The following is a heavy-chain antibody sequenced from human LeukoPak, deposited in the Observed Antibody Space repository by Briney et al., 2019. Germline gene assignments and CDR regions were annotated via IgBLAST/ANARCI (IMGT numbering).Heavy chain of an antibody. D-gene: IGHD6-13*01. CDR2: INPNSGGT. Sequence: GASVKVSCKASGYTFTGYYMHWVRQAPGQGLEWMGRINPNSGGTNYAQKFQGRVTKTRDTSISTAYMELSRLRSDDTAVYYCARDKAKGEAAAGFWGQGTLVTVSS. CDR1: GYTFTGYY. V-gene: IGHV1-2*06. J-gene: IGHJ4*02. CDR3: ARDKAKGEAAAGF.